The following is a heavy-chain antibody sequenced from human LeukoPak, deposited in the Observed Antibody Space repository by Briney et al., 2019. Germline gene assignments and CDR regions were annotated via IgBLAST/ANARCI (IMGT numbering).Heavy chain of an antibody. D-gene: IGHD3-22*01. CDR2: INPNSGGT. J-gene: IGHJ3*02. V-gene: IGHV1-2*04. CDR1: GYTFSDYY. Sequence: ASVKVSCKTSGYTFSDYYIHWVRQAPGQGLEWMGWINPNSGGTNYAQKFQGWVTMTRDTSISTAYMELSRLRSDDTAVYYCARHYYDSIYAFDIWGQGTMVTVSS. CDR3: ARHYYDSIYAFDI.